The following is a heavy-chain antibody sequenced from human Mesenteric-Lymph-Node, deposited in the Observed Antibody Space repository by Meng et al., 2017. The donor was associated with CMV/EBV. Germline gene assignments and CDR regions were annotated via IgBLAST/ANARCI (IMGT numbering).Heavy chain of an antibody. CDR1: GYTFTSYG. D-gene: IGHD3-16*01. Sequence: ASVKVSCKASGYTFTSYGISWVRQATGQGLEWMGYMNANSGNTVYAQKFQGRVTMTWNTSISTAYMDLRSLRSEDTAVYYCAREPLSDWGQGTVVTVSS. V-gene: IGHV1-8*02. CDR2: MNANSGNT. CDR3: AREPLSD. J-gene: IGHJ4*02.